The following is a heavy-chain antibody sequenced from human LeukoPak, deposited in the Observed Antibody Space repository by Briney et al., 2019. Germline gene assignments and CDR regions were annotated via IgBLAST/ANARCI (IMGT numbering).Heavy chain of an antibody. CDR3: ARSDWFDP. J-gene: IGHJ5*02. CDR2: IKGDGSVT. Sequence: GGSLGLSCAASGFTFSSYGMSWVRQAPGKGLVWVSRIKGDGSVTVYADSVKGRFTISRDNAKNTLYLQMNSLRVEDTAVYYCARSDWFDPWGQGTLVTVSS. CDR1: GFTFSSYG. D-gene: IGHD3-3*01. V-gene: IGHV3-74*01.